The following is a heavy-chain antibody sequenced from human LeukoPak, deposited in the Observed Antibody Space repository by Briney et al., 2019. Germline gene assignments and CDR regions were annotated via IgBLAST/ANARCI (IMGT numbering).Heavy chain of an antibody. J-gene: IGHJ3*02. CDR1: GYTFTSYA. CDR3: AREKTVEDAFDI. Sequence: ASVKVSCKASGYTFTSYAMHWVRQAPGQRLEWMGWISAYNGNTNYAQKLQGRVTMTTDTSTSTAYMELRSLRSDDTAVYYCAREKTVEDAFDIWGQGTMVTVSS. D-gene: IGHD4-17*01. CDR2: ISAYNGNT. V-gene: IGHV1-18*01.